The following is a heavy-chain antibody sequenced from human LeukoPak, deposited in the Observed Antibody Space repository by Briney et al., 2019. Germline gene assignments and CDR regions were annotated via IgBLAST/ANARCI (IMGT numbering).Heavy chain of an antibody. CDR2: INHSGST. Sequence: SETLSLTCAVYGGSFSGYYWSWIRQPPGKGLEWIGEINHSGSTNYNPSLKSRVTISVDTSKNQFSLKLSSVTAADTAVYYCARQWFGELYFAHPSPFDYWGQGTLVTVSS. CDR1: GGSFSGYY. D-gene: IGHD3-10*01. V-gene: IGHV4-34*01. CDR3: ARQWFGELYFAHPSPFDY. J-gene: IGHJ4*02.